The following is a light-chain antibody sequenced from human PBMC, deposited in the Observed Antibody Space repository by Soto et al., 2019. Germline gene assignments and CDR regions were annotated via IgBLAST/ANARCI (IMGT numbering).Light chain of an antibody. CDR2: GAS. J-gene: IGKJ5*01. CDR3: QQYGGSPIT. Sequence: VCTKSTGALSLSPGGRDTLSCTACQSVSRRLAWSQQRPGQSPRLLISGASMRASGVPVRFIGSGSGTDFTLTITRLEPEDFAVYYCQQYGGSPITFGLRRLLEIK. CDR1: QSVSRR. V-gene: IGKV3-20*01.